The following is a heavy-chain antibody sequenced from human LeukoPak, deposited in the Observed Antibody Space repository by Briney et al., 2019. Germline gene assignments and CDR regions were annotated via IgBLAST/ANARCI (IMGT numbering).Heavy chain of an antibody. J-gene: IGHJ4*02. CDR2: IYSSTST. V-gene: IGHV4-4*09. D-gene: IGHD6-6*01. CDR1: GGSISSNN. CDR3: ARTDSSSSLFDY. Sequence: SETLSLTCTVSGGSISSNNWSWIWQPPRKGLEGIGYIYSSTSTNYNPSLKVPVTISVYTSKYQFSLKLSSVTAADTDVYYCARTDSSSSLFDYWGQGTLVTVSS.